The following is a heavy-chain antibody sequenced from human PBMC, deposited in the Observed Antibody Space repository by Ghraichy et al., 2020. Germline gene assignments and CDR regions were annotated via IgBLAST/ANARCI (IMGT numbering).Heavy chain of an antibody. CDR3: AKDRGSGYGDYKGRGFDY. V-gene: IGHV3-23*01. D-gene: IGHD4-17*01. Sequence: GGSLRLSCAASGFTFSSYAMSWVRQAPGKGLEWVSAISGSGGSTYYADSVKGRFTISRDNSKNTLYLQMNSLRAEDTAVYYCAKDRGSGYGDYKGRGFDYWGQGTLVTVSS. J-gene: IGHJ4*02. CDR2: ISGSGGST. CDR1: GFTFSSYA.